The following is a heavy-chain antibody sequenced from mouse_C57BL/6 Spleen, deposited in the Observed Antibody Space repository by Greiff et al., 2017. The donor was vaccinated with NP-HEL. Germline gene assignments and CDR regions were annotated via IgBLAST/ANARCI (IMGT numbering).Heavy chain of an antibody. V-gene: IGHV1-15*01. D-gene: IGHD1-1*01. CDR3: TRGGLSTTGEVFDY. CDR1: GYTFTDYE. CDR2: IDPETGGT. Sequence: VQLQQSGAELVRPGASVTLSCKASGYTFTDYEMHWVKQTPVHGLEWIGAIDPETGGTAYNQKFKGKAILTADKSSSTAYMELRSLTSEDSAVDYCTRGGLSTTGEVFDYWGQGTTLTVSS. J-gene: IGHJ2*01.